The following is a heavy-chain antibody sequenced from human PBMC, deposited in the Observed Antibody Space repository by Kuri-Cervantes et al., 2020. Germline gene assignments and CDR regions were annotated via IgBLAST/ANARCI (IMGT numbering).Heavy chain of an antibody. V-gene: IGHV3-23*01. CDR1: GFTFNNNA. CDR3: AKYRALYYYYGMDV. J-gene: IGHJ6*02. D-gene: IGHD1-26*01. Sequence: GESLKISCAASGFTFNNNAMSWVRQAPGKGLEWVSAISGSDGTTYYADSVKGRFTISRDNSKNTLYLQMNSLRAEDTAVYYCAKYRALYYYYGMDVWGQGTTVTVSS. CDR2: ISGSDGTT.